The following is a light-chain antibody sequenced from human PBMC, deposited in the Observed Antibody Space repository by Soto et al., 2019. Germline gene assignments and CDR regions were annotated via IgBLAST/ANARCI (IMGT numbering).Light chain of an antibody. CDR3: SSYAGSNKWV. CDR1: SNDVGNYNY. J-gene: IGLJ2*01. Sequence: QYALTQPPSASGSTGQSLTISCNGTSNDVGNYNYVSWYQQNPGKAPKLLISDVNRRPSGVPDRFSGSKSGNTVSLPVSELQAEDEAVYYCSSYAGSNKWVFGEGTKETVL. V-gene: IGLV2-8*01. CDR2: DVN.